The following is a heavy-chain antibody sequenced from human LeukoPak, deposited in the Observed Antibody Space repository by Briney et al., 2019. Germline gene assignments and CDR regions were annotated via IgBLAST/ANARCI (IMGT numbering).Heavy chain of an antibody. J-gene: IGHJ6*02. D-gene: IGHD3-3*01. CDR3: ARDFTIFGLDV. V-gene: IGHV4-30-2*01. CDR1: GGSISSGLYS. CDR2: IYHTGST. Sequence: SETLSLTCDVSGGSISSGLYSWSWIRQPLGKGLEWIGYIYHTGSTYYNPSLKSRVTISVDTSKNQFSLRLSSVTAADTAVYYCARDFTIFGLDVWGQGTTVTVSS.